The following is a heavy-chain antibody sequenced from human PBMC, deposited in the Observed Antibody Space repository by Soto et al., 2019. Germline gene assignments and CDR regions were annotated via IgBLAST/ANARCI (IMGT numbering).Heavy chain of an antibody. V-gene: IGHV5-51*01. D-gene: IGHD2-2*02. Sequence: GESLKISCKGSGYSFTTYWIGWVRQMPGKGLEWMGIIYPGDSDTRYSPSFQGQVTISADKSISTAYLQWSSLKASDTAMYYCATGGYCSSTSCYNFFDYWGQGTLVTV. CDR3: ATGGYCSSTSCYNFFDY. CDR1: GYSFTTYW. J-gene: IGHJ4*02. CDR2: IYPGDSDT.